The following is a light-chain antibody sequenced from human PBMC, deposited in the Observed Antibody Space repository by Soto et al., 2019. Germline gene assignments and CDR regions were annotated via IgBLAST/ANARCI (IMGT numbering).Light chain of an antibody. J-gene: IGKJ5*01. CDR1: QNIRKN. Sequence: ELVMSQSPATLSVSPGERVTLYCRASQNIRKNLAWYQQKPGQAPSLLIYEASTRASGVPVRFSGSGAGTEFTLTISSLQSEDFGVYYCHQYNNYMYTFGQGTRLEI. CDR3: HQYNNYMYT. CDR2: EAS. V-gene: IGKV3-15*01.